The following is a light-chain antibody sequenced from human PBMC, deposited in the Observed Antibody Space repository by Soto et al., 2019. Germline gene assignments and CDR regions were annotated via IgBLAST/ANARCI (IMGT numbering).Light chain of an antibody. CDR1: QTFSSY. CDR2: DAS. J-gene: IGKJ5*01. V-gene: IGKV3-11*01. Sequence: EIVLTQSPATLSLSPGERATLSCRASQTFSSYLAWYQQKPGQAPRLLIYDASNRATGIPARFSGSGSGTDFTLTISSLEPEDFAVYYCQQRSNWPLFGQGTRLEIK. CDR3: QQRSNWPL.